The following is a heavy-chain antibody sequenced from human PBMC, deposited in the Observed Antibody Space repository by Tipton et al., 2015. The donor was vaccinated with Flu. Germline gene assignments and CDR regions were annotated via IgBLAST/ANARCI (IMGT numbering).Heavy chain of an antibody. J-gene: IGHJ3*02. CDR3: ARDLRGYSGYTGGDAFDM. D-gene: IGHD5-12*01. Sequence: TLSLICTVSGASISTSYWSWIRQPAGRGLEWIGRISTSGSTNYNASLESRVSMSRDTSKNHFSLRLSSATAADTALYYCARDLRGYSGYTGGDAFDMWGQGIVVTVSS. V-gene: IGHV4-4*07. CDR1: GASISTSY. CDR2: ISTSGST.